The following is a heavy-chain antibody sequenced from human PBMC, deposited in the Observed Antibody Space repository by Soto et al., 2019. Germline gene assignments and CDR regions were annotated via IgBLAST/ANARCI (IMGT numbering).Heavy chain of an antibody. CDR2: IYYSGST. J-gene: IGHJ4*02. D-gene: IGHD3-9*01. CDR1: GGSISSSSYY. Sequence: SETLSLTCTVSGGSISSSSYYWGWIRQPPGKGLEWIGSIYYSGSTYYNPSLKSRVTISVDTSKNQFSLKLSSVTAADTAVYYCASRTYYDILTGYWDSDYWGQGTLVTVSS. V-gene: IGHV4-39*01. CDR3: ASRTYYDILTGYWDSDY.